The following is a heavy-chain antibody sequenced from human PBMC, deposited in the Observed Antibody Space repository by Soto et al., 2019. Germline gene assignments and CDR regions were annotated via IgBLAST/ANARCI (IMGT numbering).Heavy chain of an antibody. CDR1: GFTFSTYV. J-gene: IGHJ5*02. CDR2: ISASGGNT. Sequence: EVQLLESGGGLVQPGGSLRLSCAASGFTFSTYVMNWVRQAPGKGLEWVSAISASGGNTYSADSVKGRFTISRDNSKNTLYLQLNSLRAEDTAVYYCAKGDCSGGNCYTKDIWLDPWGQGALVTVSS. CDR3: AKGDCSGGNCYTKDIWLDP. D-gene: IGHD2-15*01. V-gene: IGHV3-23*01.